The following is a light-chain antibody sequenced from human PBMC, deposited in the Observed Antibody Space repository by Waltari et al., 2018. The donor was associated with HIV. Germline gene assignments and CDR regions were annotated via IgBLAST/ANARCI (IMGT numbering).Light chain of an antibody. Sequence: QSALTQPASVSGPPGQSITIHCTGSSNDVGGYHYVSCYQQHPGKAPRLIIYDVSTRPSGVSCRFSGSKSGDTASLTISGLQPEDEADYYCESYTSTSVWVFGGGTRLTVL. J-gene: IGLJ3*02. CDR1: SNDVGGYHY. CDR3: ESYTSTSVWV. V-gene: IGLV2-14*03. CDR2: DVS.